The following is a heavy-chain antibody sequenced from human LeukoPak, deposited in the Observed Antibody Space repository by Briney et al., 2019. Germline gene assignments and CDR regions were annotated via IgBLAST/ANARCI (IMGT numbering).Heavy chain of an antibody. CDR1: GYTFTGHY. CDR3: ARCSTPHWIFDAFDI. CDR2: INPNSGGT. Sequence: GASVKVSCKASGYTFTGHYMHWVRQAPGQGPEWMGWINPNSGGTNYAQKFQGRVTMTRDTPISTAYMELSGLRSDDTAVYYCARCSTPHWIFDAFDIWGQGTMVTVSS. D-gene: IGHD1-1*01. V-gene: IGHV1-2*02. J-gene: IGHJ3*02.